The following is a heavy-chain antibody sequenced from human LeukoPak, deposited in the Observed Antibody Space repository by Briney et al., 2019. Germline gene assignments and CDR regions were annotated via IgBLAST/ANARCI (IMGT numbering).Heavy chain of an antibody. CDR2: INHSGSA. Sequence: SETLSLTCAVYGGSFTGYYWSWIRQPPGKGLEWIGEINHSGSANYTPSLKSRVTISVDTSKNQFSLKLGSVTAADTAVYYCADLLRLGESSLYFDYWGQGTLVTVSS. J-gene: IGHJ4*02. V-gene: IGHV4-34*01. CDR3: ADLLRLGESSLYFDY. CDR1: GGSFTGYY. D-gene: IGHD3-16*02.